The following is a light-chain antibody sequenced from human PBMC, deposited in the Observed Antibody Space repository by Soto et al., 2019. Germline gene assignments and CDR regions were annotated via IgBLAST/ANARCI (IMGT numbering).Light chain of an antibody. V-gene: IGKV4-1*01. CDR1: QSVLCSSNNKNF. CDR3: QQYYTTPPT. CDR2: WAS. Sequence: DIVMTQSPDSLAVSLGERATINCKSSQSVLCSSNNKNFLAWYQQKPRQPPKLLIYWASTRESGVPDRFSSSGSATDFTLTISSLQAEDVAVYYCQQYYTTPPTFGQGTELGIK. J-gene: IGKJ2*01.